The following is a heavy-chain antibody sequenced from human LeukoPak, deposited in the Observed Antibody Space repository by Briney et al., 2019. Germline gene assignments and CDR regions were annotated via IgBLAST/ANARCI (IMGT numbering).Heavy chain of an antibody. Sequence: SETLSLTCTVSGGSISSYYWSWIRQPPGKGLEWIGYIYYSGSTNYNPSLKSRVTISVDTSKNQFSLKLSSVTAADTDVYYCARSTYYDFWSGYSFWFDPWGQGTLVTVSS. CDR3: ARSTYYDFWSGYSFWFDP. CDR2: IYYSGST. CDR1: GGSISSYY. D-gene: IGHD3-3*01. V-gene: IGHV4-59*01. J-gene: IGHJ5*02.